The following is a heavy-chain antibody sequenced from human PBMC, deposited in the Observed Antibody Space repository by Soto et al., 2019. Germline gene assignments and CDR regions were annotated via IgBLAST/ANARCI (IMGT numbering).Heavy chain of an antibody. CDR1: GFTFTSSA. J-gene: IGHJ5*02. V-gene: IGHV1-58*02. CDR3: ADRAYSRSWYRGALDP. Sequence: QMQLVQSGPEVKKPGTSVKVSCKASGFTFTSSAMQWVRQARGQRLEWIGWIVVGSGNTNYAQKCQERVTITRDMSTSTAYMELSSLRYEDTAVYYCADRAYSRSWYRGALDPWGQGTLVTVSS. D-gene: IGHD6-13*01. CDR2: IVVGSGNT.